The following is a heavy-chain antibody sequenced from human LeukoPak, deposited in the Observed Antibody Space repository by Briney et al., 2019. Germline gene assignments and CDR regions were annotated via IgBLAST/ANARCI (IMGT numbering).Heavy chain of an antibody. D-gene: IGHD1-20*01. J-gene: IGHJ4*02. CDR3: ARDITGTTGGDAY. Sequence: SVKVSCKASGGTFSSYAISWVRQAPGQGLEWMGGIIPIFGTANYAQMFQGRVTITADKSTSTAYMELSSLRSEDTAVYYCARDITGTTGGDAYWGQGTLVTVSS. CDR1: GGTFSSYA. CDR2: IIPIFGTA. V-gene: IGHV1-69*06.